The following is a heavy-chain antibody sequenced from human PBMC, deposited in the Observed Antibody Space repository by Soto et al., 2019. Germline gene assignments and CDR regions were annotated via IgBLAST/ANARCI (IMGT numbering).Heavy chain of an antibody. CDR3: ARVVVVRGVIITPHSNWFDP. CDR1: GYTFTSYG. Sequence: GASVKVSCKAFGYTFTSYGISWVRQAPGQGLEWMGWISAYNGDTNYAQKLQGRVTMTTDTSTSTAYMELRSLRSDDTAVYYCARVVVVRGVIITPHSNWFDPWGQGTLVTVSS. CDR2: ISAYNGDT. D-gene: IGHD3-10*01. V-gene: IGHV1-18*01. J-gene: IGHJ5*02.